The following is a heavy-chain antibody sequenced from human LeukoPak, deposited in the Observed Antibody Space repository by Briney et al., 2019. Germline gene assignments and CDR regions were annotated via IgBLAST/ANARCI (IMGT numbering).Heavy chain of an antibody. V-gene: IGHV4-31*03. J-gene: IGHJ6*02. CDR2: IYYSGST. CDR3: ARGNYYHGMDV. CDR1: GGSISSGGYY. Sequence: PPETLSLTCTVSGGSISSGGYYWSWIRQHPGKGLEWIGYIYYSGSTYYNPSLESRVTISVDTSKNQFSLKVSSVTAADTAVYYCARGNYYHGMDVWGQGTTVTVSS.